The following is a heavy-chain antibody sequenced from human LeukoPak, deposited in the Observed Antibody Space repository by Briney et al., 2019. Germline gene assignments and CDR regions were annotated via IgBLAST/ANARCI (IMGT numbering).Heavy chain of an antibody. V-gene: IGHV3-48*01. CDR1: GFPFSRYS. CDR3: TTYFDTTGYSEEAYDT. D-gene: IGHD3-22*01. CDR2: ISTDSRTI. Sequence: GGSLRLSCAPSGFPFSRYSMTWARQAPGKGLEWVAYISTDSRTIYSGDSVKGRFSISRDNDKTLLYLQMENLRVEDTAVYYCTTYFDTTGYSEEAYDTWGQGTLVTVSA. J-gene: IGHJ4*03.